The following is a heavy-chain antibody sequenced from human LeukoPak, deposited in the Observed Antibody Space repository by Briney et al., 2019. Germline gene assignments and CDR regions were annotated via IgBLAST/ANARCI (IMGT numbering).Heavy chain of an antibody. Sequence: SQTLSLTCTVSGGSISSGGYYWSWIRQHPGKGLEWIGYIYYSGSTYYNPSLKSRVTISVDTSKNQFSLKLSSVTAADTAVYYXXXEHYYYDSSGYYSSANAFDIWGQGTVVTVSS. V-gene: IGHV4-31*03. D-gene: IGHD3-22*01. CDR2: IYYSGST. CDR1: GGSISSGGYY. CDR3: XXEHYYYDSSGYYSSANAFDI. J-gene: IGHJ3*02.